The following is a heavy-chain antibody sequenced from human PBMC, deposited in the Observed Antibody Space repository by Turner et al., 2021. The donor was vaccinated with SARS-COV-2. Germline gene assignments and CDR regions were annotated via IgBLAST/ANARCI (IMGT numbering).Heavy chain of an antibody. D-gene: IGHD1-1*01. V-gene: IGHV4-59*08. Sequence: QVQLQESGPGLVRPSETLSLPCTVSGGSISSKSWSWIRQSPGRGLEWIGYFYKIGSIDYNPTLRSRVTISVDTSKNQLSLNRISMTAADTGVYYCARHQGSTSGYDHGMNVWGQGTAVIVSS. CDR2: FYKIGSI. J-gene: IGHJ6*02. CDR3: ARHQGSTSGYDHGMNV. CDR1: GGSISSKS.